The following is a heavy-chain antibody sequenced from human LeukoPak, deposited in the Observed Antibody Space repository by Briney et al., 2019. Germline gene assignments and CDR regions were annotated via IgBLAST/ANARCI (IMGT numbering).Heavy chain of an antibody. CDR1: GFTFNDYS. D-gene: IGHD1-26*01. Sequence: PGGSLRLSCAASGFTFNDYSMTWVRQAPGKGLEWVSYITSSSSNIYYADSVKGRFTISRDNAKNSLYLQMNSLRAEDTAVYYCAREGSSGPDYYYYGLDVWGQGTTVTVSS. V-gene: IGHV3-48*04. CDR2: ITSSSSNI. J-gene: IGHJ6*02. CDR3: AREGSSGPDYYYYGLDV.